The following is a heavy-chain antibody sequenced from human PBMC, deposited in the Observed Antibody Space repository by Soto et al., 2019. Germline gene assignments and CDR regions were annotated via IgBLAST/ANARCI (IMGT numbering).Heavy chain of an antibody. J-gene: IGHJ6*02. D-gene: IGHD3-10*01. CDR1: GYTFTSYY. CDR3: ARDHDSMVRGVNPASLYYYGMDV. Sequence: GASVKVSCKASGYTFTSYYMHWVRQAPGQGLEWMGIINPSGGSTSYAQKFQGRVTMTRDTSTSTVYMELSSLRSEDTAVYYCARDHDSMVRGVNPASLYYYGMDVWGQGTTVTVSS. V-gene: IGHV1-46*03. CDR2: INPSGGST.